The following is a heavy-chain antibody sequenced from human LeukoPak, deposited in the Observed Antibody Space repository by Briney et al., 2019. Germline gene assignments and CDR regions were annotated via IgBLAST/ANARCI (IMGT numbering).Heavy chain of an antibody. J-gene: IGHJ2*01. V-gene: IGHV3-53*01. CDR3: ARFYGGFANHWHFDH. CDR1: EFNFSNNY. Sequence: GGSLRLSCVASEFNFSNNYMSWVRQAPGKGLEWVSVMYGSGARYYAASMNGRFSISRDNSKNTLYLQMNSLRGDDTAVYYCARFYGGFANHWHFDHWGRGTLVTVSS. D-gene: IGHD4-23*01. CDR2: MYGSGAR.